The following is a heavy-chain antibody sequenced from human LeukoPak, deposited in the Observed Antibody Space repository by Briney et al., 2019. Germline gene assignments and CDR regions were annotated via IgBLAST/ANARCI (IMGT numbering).Heavy chain of an antibody. Sequence: GSLRLSCAASGFTVSSNYMSWVRQAPGKGLEWVSVIYSGGSTYYADSVKGRFTISRDNSKNTLYLQMNSLRAEDTAVYYCARQLYDSSGYFLDPWDQGTLVTVSS. D-gene: IGHD3-22*01. CDR3: ARQLYDSSGYFLDP. CDR1: GFTVSSNY. V-gene: IGHV3-53*01. CDR2: IYSGGST. J-gene: IGHJ5*02.